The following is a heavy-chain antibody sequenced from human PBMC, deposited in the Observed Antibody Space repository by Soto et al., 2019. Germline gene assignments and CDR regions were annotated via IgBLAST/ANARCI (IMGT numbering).Heavy chain of an antibody. J-gene: IGHJ6*02. D-gene: IGHD2-2*01. CDR2: LIPIFGRA. V-gene: IGHV1-69*13. CDR1: GGTFSSYA. CDR3: ARAPRPVPAATGYYSYGMDV. Sequence: ALVKVACKASGGTFSSYAISWVRQAPGQGLDLMGGLIPIFGRANHAQKFQGRVTITADESKSTAYTELSSLRSEAKAVYYCARAPRPVPAATGYYSYGMDVWGQGTTVTVSS.